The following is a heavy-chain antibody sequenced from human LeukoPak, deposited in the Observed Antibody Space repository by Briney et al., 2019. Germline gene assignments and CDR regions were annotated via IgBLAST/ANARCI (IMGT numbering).Heavy chain of an antibody. J-gene: IGHJ4*02. V-gene: IGHV3-11*01. CDR2: ISSSGSTI. D-gene: IGHD1-26*01. Sequence: TGGSLRLSCAASGFTFSDYYMSWIRQAPGKGLEWVSYISSSGSTIYYADSAKGRFTISRDNAKNSLYLQMNSLRAEGTAVYYCARDPVVGAIDYWGQGTLVTVSS. CDR1: GFTFSDYY. CDR3: ARDPVVGAIDY.